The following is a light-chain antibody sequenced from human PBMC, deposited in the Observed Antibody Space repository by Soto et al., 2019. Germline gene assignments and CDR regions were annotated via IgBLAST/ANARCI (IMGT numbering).Light chain of an antibody. Sequence: QSALTQPASVSGSPGQSITTSCTGTSSTVWGFNVFSWYQHHPGKAPKVLIYEGIKRPSGVSNLFSGSTSAITSSLTYSGLQAGDEVDYYCCSYVGATTYVFGTGTTVTVL. CDR1: SSTVWGFNV. V-gene: IGLV2-23*01. J-gene: IGLJ1*01. CDR2: EGI. CDR3: CSYVGATTYV.